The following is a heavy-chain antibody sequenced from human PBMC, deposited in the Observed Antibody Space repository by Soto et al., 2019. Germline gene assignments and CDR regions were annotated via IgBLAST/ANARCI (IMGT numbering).Heavy chain of an antibody. D-gene: IGHD2-2*01. Sequence: ASVKVSCKASGYTFTSYAMHWVRQAPGQRLEWMGWINAGNGNTKYSQKFQGRVTITRDTSASTAYMELSSLRSEDTAVYYCARTFYCSRTICNGYWFDPWGQETLVTVSS. J-gene: IGHJ5*02. CDR2: INAGNGNT. CDR1: GYTFTSYA. V-gene: IGHV1-3*01. CDR3: ARTFYCSRTICNGYWFDP.